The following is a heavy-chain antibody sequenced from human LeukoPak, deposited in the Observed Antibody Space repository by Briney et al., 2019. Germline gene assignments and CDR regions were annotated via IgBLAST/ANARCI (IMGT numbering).Heavy chain of an antibody. Sequence: ASVKVSCKASGYTFTGYYMHWVRQAPGQGLEWMGWINPNSGGTNYAQKFQGRVTMTRDTSTSTDYMELSSLTSEDTAVYYCARDNSYRDSSWWFDPWGQGTLVTVSS. D-gene: IGHD6-6*01. V-gene: IGHV1-2*02. CDR1: GYTFTGYY. CDR3: ARDNSYRDSSWWFDP. CDR2: INPNSGGT. J-gene: IGHJ5*02.